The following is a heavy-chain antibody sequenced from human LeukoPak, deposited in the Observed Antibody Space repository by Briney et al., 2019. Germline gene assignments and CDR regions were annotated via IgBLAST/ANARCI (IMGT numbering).Heavy chain of an antibody. V-gene: IGHV3-23*01. Sequence: PGGSLGLSCAASGFTFNNYAMTWVRQVPGKGLEWVSTISGSGGSIFYADSVRGRFTISRDNSKNTLFLQMNSLRAEDTAVYYCAKDRSLIVVVMAFHYWGQGTLVTVSS. CDR1: GFTFNNYA. CDR3: AKDRSLIVVVMAFHY. J-gene: IGHJ4*02. D-gene: IGHD3-22*01. CDR2: ISGSGGSI.